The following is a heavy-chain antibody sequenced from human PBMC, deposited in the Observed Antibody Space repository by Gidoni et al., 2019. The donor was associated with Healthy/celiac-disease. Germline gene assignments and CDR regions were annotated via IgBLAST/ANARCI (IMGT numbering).Heavy chain of an antibody. V-gene: IGHV5-51*01. CDR3: ARHRDTAMVNDYYYYMDV. D-gene: IGHD5-18*01. CDR2: IYPGDSDT. J-gene: IGHJ6*03. Sequence: EVQLVQSGAEVKKPGESLKISCKGSGYSFTSYWIGWVRQMPGKGLEWMGIIYPGDSDTRYSPSFQGQVTISADKSISTAYLQWSSLKASDTAMYYCARHRDTAMVNDYYYYMDVWGKGTTVTVSS. CDR1: GYSFTSYW.